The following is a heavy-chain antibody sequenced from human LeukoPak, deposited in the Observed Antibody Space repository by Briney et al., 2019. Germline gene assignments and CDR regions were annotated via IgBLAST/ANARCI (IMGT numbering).Heavy chain of an antibody. CDR3: AAGRPYSLLDY. CDR2: FDVIDSET. J-gene: IGHJ4*02. CDR1: GSSLSELS. V-gene: IGHV1-24*01. D-gene: IGHD5-18*01. Sequence: ASVKVSCTVSGSSLSELSLYWVRQAPGKGLEWMGGFDVIDSETFYAQKFQGRVTMTEDSSTDTAYMELRSLTSDDTALYYCAAGRPYSLLDYWGQGPWSPSPQ.